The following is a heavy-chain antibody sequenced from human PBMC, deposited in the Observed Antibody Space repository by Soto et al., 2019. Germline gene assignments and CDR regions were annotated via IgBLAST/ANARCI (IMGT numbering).Heavy chain of an antibody. CDR1: GFTFSSYE. J-gene: IGHJ4*02. Sequence: EVQLVESGGGLVQPGGSLRLSCAASGFTFSSYEMNWVRQAPGKGLEWVSYISSSGSTIYYADSVKGRFIISRDNAKNSLYLQMNSLRAEDTAVYYCARDYYDSSGYYYPRLFDYWGQGTLVTVSS. CDR2: ISSSGSTI. D-gene: IGHD3-22*01. CDR3: ARDYYDSSGYYYPRLFDY. V-gene: IGHV3-48*03.